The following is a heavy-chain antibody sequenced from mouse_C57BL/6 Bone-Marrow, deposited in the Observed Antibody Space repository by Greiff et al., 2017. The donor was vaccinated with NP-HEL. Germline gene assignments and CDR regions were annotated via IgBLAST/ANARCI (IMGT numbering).Heavy chain of an antibody. V-gene: IGHV2-2*01. CDR3: ARRLGLTRGFAY. J-gene: IGHJ3*01. D-gene: IGHD3-3*01. CDR2: IWSGGST. Sequence: QVQLQQSGPGLVQPSQSLSITCTVSGFSLTSYGVHWVRQSPGKGLAWLGVIWSGGSTDYNAAFISRLSISKDNSKSQVFFKMNSLQADDTAIYYCARRLGLTRGFAYWGQGTLVTVSA. CDR1: GFSLTSYG.